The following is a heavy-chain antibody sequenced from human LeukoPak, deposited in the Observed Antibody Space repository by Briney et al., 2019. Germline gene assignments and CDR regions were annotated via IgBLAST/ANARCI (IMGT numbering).Heavy chain of an antibody. CDR1: GFTFSSHA. V-gene: IGHV3-74*01. Sequence: GGSLRLSCTPSGFTFSSHAMSWVRQAPGKGLVWVSRISDDGSYTSNVDSVKGRFTISRDNVNNMLYLHMNSLRAEDTAVYYCASFGISWRSSYWGQGTLVTVSS. CDR3: ASFGISWRSSY. D-gene: IGHD2-21*01. J-gene: IGHJ4*02. CDR2: ISDDGSYT.